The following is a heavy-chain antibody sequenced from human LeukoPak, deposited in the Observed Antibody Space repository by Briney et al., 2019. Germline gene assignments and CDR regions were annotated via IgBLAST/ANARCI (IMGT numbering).Heavy chain of an antibody. CDR2: IQNSART. J-gene: IGHJ6*02. V-gene: IGHV4-61*01. D-gene: IGHD4-11*01. Sequence: SETLSLTCTVSGWSVNSGSYFWSWIRQPPGKGLEWIGYIQNSARTNYNPSLESRVTISVDSSKDQFSLRLSSVAAADTAVYYCATDYSNFYGMDVWGQGTTVTVSS. CDR3: ATDYSNFYGMDV. CDR1: GWSVNSGSYF.